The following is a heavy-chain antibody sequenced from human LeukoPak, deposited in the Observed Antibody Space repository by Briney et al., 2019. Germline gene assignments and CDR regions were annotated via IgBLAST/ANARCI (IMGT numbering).Heavy chain of an antibody. V-gene: IGHV3-21*01. J-gene: IGHJ4*02. CDR2: ISSSSSYI. D-gene: IGHD3-16*02. CDR3: ARDIYDYIWGSYRRGGFDC. CDR1: GFTFSSYS. Sequence: PGGSLRLSCAASGFTFSSYSMNWVRQAPGKGLEWVSSISSSSSYIYYADSVKGRFTISRDNAKNSLYLQMNSLRDEDTAVYYCARDIYDYIWGSYRRGGFDCWGQGTLVTVSS.